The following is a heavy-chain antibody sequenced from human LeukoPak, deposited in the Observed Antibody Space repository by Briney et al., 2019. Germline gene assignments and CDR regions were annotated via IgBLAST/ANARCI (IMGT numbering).Heavy chain of an antibody. CDR2: TYYRSKWYN. CDR1: GDSVSSNSAT. CDR3: CHSLSGRTGAFDI. D-gene: IGHD2-21*01. V-gene: IGHV6-1*01. Sequence: SQTLPLTCAISGDSVSSNSATWNWIRQSPSRGLEWLGRTYYRSKWYNDYAVSVKSRITINPDTSKNQFSLPLDSVTPEDTAVYYCCHSLSGRTGAFDIWGRGTVVTVSS. J-gene: IGHJ3*02.